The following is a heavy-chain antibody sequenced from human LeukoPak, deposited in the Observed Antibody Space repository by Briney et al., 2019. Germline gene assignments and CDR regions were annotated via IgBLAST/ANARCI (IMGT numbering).Heavy chain of an antibody. CDR2: ISYDGSNK. CDR3: ARDQRGEVLDY. CDR1: GFTFSTYN. D-gene: IGHD3-16*01. V-gene: IGHV3-30-3*01. J-gene: IGHJ4*02. Sequence: GGSLRLSCAASGFTFSTYNMNWVRQAPGKGLEWVAVISYDGSNKYYADSVKGRFTISRDNSKNTLYLQMNSLRAEDTAVYYCARDQRGEVLDYWGQGTLVTVSS.